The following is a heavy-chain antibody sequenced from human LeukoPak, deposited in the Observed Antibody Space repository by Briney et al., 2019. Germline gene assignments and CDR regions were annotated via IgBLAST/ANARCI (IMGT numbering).Heavy chain of an antibody. CDR3: VRQQTPHGNFDY. Sequence: GGSLRLSCATSGFTFSNHAMHWVRQATGKGLEWVSAIGTAGDTFYPGSVKGRFTISRENAKNSLSLQMNSLRAEDTAVYYCVRQQTPHGNFDYWGQGTLVTVSS. D-gene: IGHD1-26*01. V-gene: IGHV3-13*01. CDR1: GFTFSNHA. J-gene: IGHJ4*02. CDR2: IGTAGDT.